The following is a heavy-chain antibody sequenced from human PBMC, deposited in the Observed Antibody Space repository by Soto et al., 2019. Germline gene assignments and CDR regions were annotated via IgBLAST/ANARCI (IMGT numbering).Heavy chain of an antibody. J-gene: IGHJ6*03. Sequence: ASVKVSCKASGYTFTSYDINWVRQATGQGLEWMGWMNPNSGNTGYAQKFQGRVTMTRITSISTAYMELSSLRSEDTAVYYCARAYSSSWSYYYYMDVWGKGTTVTVSS. CDR3: ARAYSSSWSYYYYMDV. CDR1: GYTFTSYD. V-gene: IGHV1-8*01. CDR2: MNPNSGNT. D-gene: IGHD6-13*01.